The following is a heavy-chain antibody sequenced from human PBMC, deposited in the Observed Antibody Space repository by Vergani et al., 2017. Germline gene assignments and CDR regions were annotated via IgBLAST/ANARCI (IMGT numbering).Heavy chain of an antibody. CDR2: ISVRSETK. J-gene: IGHJ4*02. V-gene: IGHV3-48*01. CDR1: GFTFSGHS. D-gene: IGHD4-17*01. Sequence: EVQLVESGGDLRQPGGSLRLSCAASGFTFSGHSMNWVRQAPGKGLEWVSYISVRSETKYYADSVEGRFTISRDNAWNSLYLQMNSLRAEDTALYYCAREGINGDRDFDYWGQGTLVTVSS. CDR3: AREGINGDRDFDY.